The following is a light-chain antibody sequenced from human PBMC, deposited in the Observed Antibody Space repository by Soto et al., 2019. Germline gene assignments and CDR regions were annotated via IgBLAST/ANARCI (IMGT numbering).Light chain of an antibody. Sequence: QSALTQPASVSGSPGQSITISCNGTSSDVGGSNYVSWYQQHPGKAPKLMIYDVNNRPSGISNRFSGSKSGNTASLTISGLQSEDEADHYCSSYRSGSTLVFGGGTKLTVL. J-gene: IGLJ2*01. V-gene: IGLV2-14*01. CDR2: DVN. CDR1: SSDVGGSNY. CDR3: SSYRSGSTLV.